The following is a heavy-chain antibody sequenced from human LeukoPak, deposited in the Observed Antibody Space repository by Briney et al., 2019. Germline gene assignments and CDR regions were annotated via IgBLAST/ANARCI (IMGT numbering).Heavy chain of an antibody. CDR1: GGSISSGGYY. Sequence: PSETLSLTCTVSGGSISSGGYYWSWIRQHPGKGLEWIGYIYYSGSTYYNPSLKSRVTISVDTSKNQFSLKLSSVTAADTAVYYCAREDRLYAFDIWGQGTMVTVSS. V-gene: IGHV4-31*03. J-gene: IGHJ3*02. CDR3: AREDRLYAFDI. D-gene: IGHD2/OR15-2a*01. CDR2: IYYSGST.